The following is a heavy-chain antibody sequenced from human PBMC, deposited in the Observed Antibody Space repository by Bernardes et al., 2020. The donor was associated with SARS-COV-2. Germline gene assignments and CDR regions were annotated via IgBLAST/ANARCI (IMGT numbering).Heavy chain of an antibody. D-gene: IGHD3-3*01. CDR3: ARASAITIFGVVSAFDY. Sequence: SEPLYLTCTVSGGSISSGGYYWSWIRQHPGKGLEWIGYIYYSGSTYYNPSLKSRVTISVDTSKNQFSLKLSSVTAADTAVYYCARASAITIFGVVSAFDYWGQGTLVTVSS. CDR1: GGSISSGGYY. CDR2: IYYSGST. J-gene: IGHJ4*02. V-gene: IGHV4-31*03.